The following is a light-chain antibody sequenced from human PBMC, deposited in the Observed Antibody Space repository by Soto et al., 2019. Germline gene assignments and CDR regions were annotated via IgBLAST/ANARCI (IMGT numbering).Light chain of an antibody. V-gene: IGLV1-40*01. J-gene: IGLJ1*01. CDR3: QSYDSSLTTLV. CDR1: SSNIGAEYD. Sequence: QSVLTQPPSVSGAPGQRVAISCTGSSSNIGAEYDVHWYQQLPGTAPKRLIYGDNNRPSGDPDRFSGSKSGTSASLAITGLQPEDEADYYCQSYDSSLTTLVFGTGTKLTVL. CDR2: GDN.